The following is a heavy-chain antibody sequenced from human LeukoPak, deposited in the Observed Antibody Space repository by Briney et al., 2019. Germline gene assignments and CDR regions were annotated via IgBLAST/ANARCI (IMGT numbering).Heavy chain of an antibody. CDR3: ARDKIVGATYFDY. Sequence: GGSLRLSCAASGFTFSSYWMSWVRQAPGKGLEWVANIKQDGSEMYYADSVKGRFTISRDNAKNSLYLQMNNLRAEDTAVYYCARDKIVGATYFDYWGQGALVTVSS. V-gene: IGHV3-7*01. CDR1: GFTFSSYW. CDR2: IKQDGSEM. D-gene: IGHD1-26*01. J-gene: IGHJ4*02.